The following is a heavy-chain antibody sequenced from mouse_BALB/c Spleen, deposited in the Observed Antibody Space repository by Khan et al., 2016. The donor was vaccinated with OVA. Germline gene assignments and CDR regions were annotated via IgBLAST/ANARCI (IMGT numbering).Heavy chain of an antibody. V-gene: IGHV1-63*01. J-gene: IGHJ4*01. CDR2: IYPGSGNT. CDR3: ARWGMDY. Sequence: VKLQESGAELVRPGTSVNISCKASGDAFTNYWLGWVKQRPGHGLEWIGDIYPGSGNTYYNEKLKGKVTLTADKSSSTAYLQLINLTSEDSAVYFCARWGMDYWGQGTSVTVSS. CDR1: GDAFTNYW.